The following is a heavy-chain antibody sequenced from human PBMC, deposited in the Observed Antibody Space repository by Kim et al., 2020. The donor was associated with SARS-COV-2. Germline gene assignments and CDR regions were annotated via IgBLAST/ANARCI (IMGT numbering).Heavy chain of an antibody. J-gene: IGHJ6*02. CDR1: GYSFTSYW. Sequence: GESLKISCKGSGYSFTSYWIGWVRQMPGKGLEWMGIIYPGDSDTRYSPSFQGQVTISADKSISTAYLQWSSLKASDTAMYYCARLTDSSGWIFYGMDVWGQGTTVTVSS. D-gene: IGHD6-19*01. V-gene: IGHV5-51*01. CDR2: IYPGDSDT. CDR3: ARLTDSSGWIFYGMDV.